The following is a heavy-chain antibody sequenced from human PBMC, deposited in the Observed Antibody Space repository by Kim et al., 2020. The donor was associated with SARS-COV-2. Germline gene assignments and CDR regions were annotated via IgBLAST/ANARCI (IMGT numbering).Heavy chain of an antibody. D-gene: IGHD6-6*01. V-gene: IGHV1-69*13. Sequence: SVKVSCKASGGTFSSYAISWVRQAPGQGLEWMGGIIPIFGTANYAQKFQGRVTITADESTSTAYMELSSLRSEDTAVYYCARGSGAARRYYYYGMDVWGQGTTVTVSS. CDR1: GGTFSSYA. J-gene: IGHJ6*02. CDR3: ARGSGAARRYYYYGMDV. CDR2: IIPIFGTA.